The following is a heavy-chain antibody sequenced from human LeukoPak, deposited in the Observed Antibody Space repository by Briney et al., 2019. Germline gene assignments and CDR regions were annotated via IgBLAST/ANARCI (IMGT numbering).Heavy chain of an antibody. V-gene: IGHV4-4*07. CDR3: ARAGMVVPDVPLIDQYYYFLDV. CDR2: VYPTGRT. D-gene: IGHD2-21*02. CDR1: GGSINSYY. J-gene: IGHJ6*03. Sequence: SETLSLTCTVSGGSINSYYWKWVRQSAAKGLEWVGRVYPTGRTDYYASLKSRVTISVDRSNNQMSLTLNSVTAADTAVYFCARAGMVVPDVPLIDQYYYFLDVWGKGTAVTVSS.